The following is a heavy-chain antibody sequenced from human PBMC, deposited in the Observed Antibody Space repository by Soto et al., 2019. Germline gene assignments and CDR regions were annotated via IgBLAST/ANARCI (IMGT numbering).Heavy chain of an antibody. CDR3: ARARYFSNSGSYYSY. CDR2: ISYDGSNK. J-gene: IGHJ4*02. CDR1: GFTFSNYV. V-gene: IGHV3-30*03. D-gene: IGHD3-10*01. Sequence: GGSLRLSCAASGFTFSNYVIHWVRQAPGKGLEWVAVISYDGSNKYYADSVKGRFTISRDNSKDTLYLQMNSLRAEDTAVYYCARARYFSNSGSYYSYWGQGTLVTVSS.